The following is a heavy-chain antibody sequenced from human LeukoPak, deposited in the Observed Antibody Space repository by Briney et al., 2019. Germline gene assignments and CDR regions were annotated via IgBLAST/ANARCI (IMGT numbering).Heavy chain of an antibody. CDR3: ALSYGYYYYYMDV. CDR2: IYYSGST. V-gene: IGHV4-59*01. J-gene: IGHJ6*03. CDR1: GGSISSYY. D-gene: IGHD4-17*01. Sequence: SETLSLTCTVSGGSISSYYWSWIRQPPGKGLEWIGYIYYSGSTNYNPSLKSRVTISVDTSKNQFSLKLSSVTAADTAVYYCALSYGYYYYYMDVWGKGTTVTISS.